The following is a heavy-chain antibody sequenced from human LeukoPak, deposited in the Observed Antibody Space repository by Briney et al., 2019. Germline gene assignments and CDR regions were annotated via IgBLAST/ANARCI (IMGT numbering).Heavy chain of an antibody. Sequence: GGSLRLSCAASGLTFSDYYMSWIRQAPGKGLEWVSYISSSGSSIYYEDSVKGRFTISRDNAKNSLYLQMNSLRAEDTAVYYCARSGSYYSSDYWGQGTLVTVSS. CDR3: ARSGSYYSSDY. D-gene: IGHD1-26*01. J-gene: IGHJ4*02. V-gene: IGHV3-11*01. CDR1: GLTFSDYY. CDR2: ISSSGSSI.